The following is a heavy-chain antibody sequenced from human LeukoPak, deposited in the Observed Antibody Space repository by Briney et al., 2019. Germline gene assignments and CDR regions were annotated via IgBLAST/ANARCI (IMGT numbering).Heavy chain of an antibody. D-gene: IGHD3-22*01. CDR3: ARDHPDRGGYYYYFDF. Sequence: SETLSLTCTVSGGSISSGSYYWSWIRQPAGKGLEWIGRFSTSGSTNYNPSLKSRVTISVDTSKNQFSLKLSSVTAADTAFYYCARDHPDRGGYYYYFDFWGQGSLVTVSS. CDR2: FSTSGST. CDR1: GGSISSGSYY. J-gene: IGHJ4*02. V-gene: IGHV4-61*02.